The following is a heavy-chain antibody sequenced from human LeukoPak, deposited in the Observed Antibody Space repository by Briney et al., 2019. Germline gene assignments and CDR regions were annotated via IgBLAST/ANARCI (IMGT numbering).Heavy chain of an antibody. CDR1: GGSLRDTNYY. CDR2: IYYTGTT. D-gene: IGHD4-17*01. J-gene: IGHJ4*02. Sequence: PSETLSLTCTVSGGSLRDTNYYWAWIRQPPGRTLEWIGSIYYTGTTFDNPSLQSRVTLSVDTSKNHFSLRLTSVTAADTAFYYCARVIIGHGDYYFDYWGQGTLVTVSS. CDR3: ARVIIGHGDYYFDY. V-gene: IGHV4-39*07.